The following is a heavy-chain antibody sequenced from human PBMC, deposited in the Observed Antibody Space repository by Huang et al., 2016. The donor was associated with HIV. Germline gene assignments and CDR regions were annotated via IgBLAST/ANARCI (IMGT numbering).Heavy chain of an antibody. D-gene: IGHD3-22*01. CDR2: MNSDGSST. CDR1: GFSISSYW. V-gene: IGHV3-74*01. J-gene: IGHJ4*02. Sequence: EVQLVESGGGLVQPGGSLRLSCAASGFSISSYWMHCVRQAPGKGVVWVSRMNSDGSSTSYADSVKGRVTISRDNAKNTLYLQMNSLRAEDTAVYYCARDPRIQSWLNFFDYWGQGTLVSVSS. CDR3: ARDPRIQSWLNFFDY.